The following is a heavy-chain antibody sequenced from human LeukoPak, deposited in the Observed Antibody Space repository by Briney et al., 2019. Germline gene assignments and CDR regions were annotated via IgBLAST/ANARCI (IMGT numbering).Heavy chain of an antibody. CDR3: ARAPGTTFDY. CDR1: GYSISNNFY. J-gene: IGHJ4*01. CDR2: INHSWST. Sequence: SETLSLTCTVSGYSISNNFYWAWIRPSPGKGLEWIVIINHSWSTYYNPSLKSRVTISVDTSKNQFSLKLTSVTAADTAVYYCARAPGTTFDYWGHGNMVTVFS. D-gene: IGHD4-17*01. V-gene: IGHV4-38-2*02.